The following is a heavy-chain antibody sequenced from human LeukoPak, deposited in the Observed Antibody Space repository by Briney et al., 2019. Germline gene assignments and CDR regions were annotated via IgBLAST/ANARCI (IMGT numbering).Heavy chain of an antibody. CDR2: ISSSSSTI. CDR1: GFTFSDYY. Sequence: GGSLRLSCAASGFTFSDYYMTWIRQAPGKGLEWISYISSSSSTIYYADSVKGRFTISRDNAKNTLYLQMNSLRAGDTAVYYCARAYGSGSYGRNDYWGQGTLVTVSS. D-gene: IGHD3-10*01. CDR3: ARAYGSGSYGRNDY. V-gene: IGHV3-11*04. J-gene: IGHJ4*02.